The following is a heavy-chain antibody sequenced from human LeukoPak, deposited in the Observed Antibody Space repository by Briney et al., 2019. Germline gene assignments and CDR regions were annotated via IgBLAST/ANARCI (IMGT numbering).Heavy chain of an antibody. D-gene: IGHD3-22*01. Sequence: SETLSLTCTVSGNSINSYYWNWIRQPAEKGLEWIGRIYTSGGTNYNPSLKSRVTMSVDTSKNQFSLKLSSVTAADTAVYYCARGRYYYDSSGYTEAFNIWGQGTIVTVSS. J-gene: IGHJ3*02. CDR3: ARGRYYYDSSGYTEAFNI. V-gene: IGHV4-4*07. CDR2: IYTSGGT. CDR1: GNSINSYY.